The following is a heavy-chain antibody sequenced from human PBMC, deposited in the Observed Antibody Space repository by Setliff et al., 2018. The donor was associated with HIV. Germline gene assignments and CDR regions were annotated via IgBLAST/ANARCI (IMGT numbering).Heavy chain of an antibody. CDR3: TRGGPTVAYGVDV. D-gene: IGHD4-17*01. CDR1: GYSISGSYY. V-gene: IGHV4-38-2*01. Sequence: PSETLSLTCAVSGYSISGSYYWAWIRQPPGKGLEWIANIYLSGSTNYNPSLKGRVTISLDTSKNQFYLKLNSVTAADTAIYYCTRGGPTVAYGVDVWPRDHGHRLL. CDR2: IYLSGST. J-gene: IGHJ6*02.